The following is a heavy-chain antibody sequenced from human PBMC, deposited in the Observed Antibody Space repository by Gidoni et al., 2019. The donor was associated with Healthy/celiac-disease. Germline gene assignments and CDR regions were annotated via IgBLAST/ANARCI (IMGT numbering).Heavy chain of an antibody. J-gene: IGHJ6*03. Sequence: QVQLVQSGAEVKKPGSSVKVSCKASGGTFSSYAISWVRQAPGQGLEWMGGIIPIFGTANYAQKFQGRVTITADKSTSTAYMELSSLRSEDTAVYYCATHPWGIWSGYSDHYYMDVWGKGTTVTVSS. V-gene: IGHV1-69*06. CDR3: ATHPWGIWSGYSDHYYMDV. D-gene: IGHD3-3*01. CDR1: GGTFSSYA. CDR2: IIPIFGTA.